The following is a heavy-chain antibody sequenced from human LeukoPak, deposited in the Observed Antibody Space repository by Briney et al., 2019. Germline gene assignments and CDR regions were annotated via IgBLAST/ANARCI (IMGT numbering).Heavy chain of an antibody. Sequence: PGGSLRLSCAASGFTFSSYGMHWVRQAPGQGLEWMGIINPSGGSTSYAQKFQGRVTMTRDTSTSTVYMELSSLRSEDTAVYYCARAQVGANPRFAFDIWGQGTMVTVSS. CDR2: INPSGGST. CDR3: ARAQVGANPRFAFDI. J-gene: IGHJ3*02. V-gene: IGHV1-46*03. CDR1: GFTFSSYG. D-gene: IGHD1-26*01.